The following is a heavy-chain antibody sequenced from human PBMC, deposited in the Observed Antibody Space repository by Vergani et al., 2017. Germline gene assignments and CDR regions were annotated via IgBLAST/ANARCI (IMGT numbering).Heavy chain of an antibody. D-gene: IGHD3-16*01. CDR3: ARDSGGYVWGSYEAWFDP. Sequence: QEQLQESGPGLVRPSQTLSLTCTLSGGAISNPDYYWSWIRQSPGKGLEWIGNIYYSGSTSYNPSVGSRLAISLDTSKNQFSLKLSSVTAADTAVYYCARDSGGYVWGSYEAWFDPWGQGTLVTVSS. CDR2: IYYSGST. J-gene: IGHJ5*02. CDR1: GGAISNPDYY. V-gene: IGHV4-30-4*08.